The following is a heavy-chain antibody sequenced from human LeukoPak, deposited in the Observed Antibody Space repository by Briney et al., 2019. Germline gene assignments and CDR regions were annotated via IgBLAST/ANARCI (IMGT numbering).Heavy chain of an antibody. V-gene: IGHV3-23*01. CDR1: GFTFSSYA. D-gene: IGHD5-12*01. CDR3: AKDGRGYSGYAYYFDY. Sequence: PGGSLRLSCAASGFTFSSYAMSWVRQAPGKGLEWVSAISGSGGSTYYADSVKGRFTISRDNSKNTLYLQMNSLRAEDTAVYYCAKDGRGYSGYAYYFDYWGQGTLVTVSS. CDR2: ISGSGGST. J-gene: IGHJ4*02.